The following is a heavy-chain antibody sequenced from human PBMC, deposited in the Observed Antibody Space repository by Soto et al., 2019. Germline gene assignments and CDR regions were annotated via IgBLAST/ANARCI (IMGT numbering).Heavy chain of an antibody. CDR2: ISPYNGNT. D-gene: IGHD2-2*01. Sequence: ASVKVSCKTSGYTFTDYGISWVRQAPGQGLEWMGWISPYNGNTNYAQKLQGRVTMTTDTSASTAYVELRSLRSEDTAVYYCARHDCISSSCYYYYYYGMDVWGQGTTVTVSS. CDR3: ARHDCISSSCYYYYYYGMDV. J-gene: IGHJ6*02. V-gene: IGHV1-18*01. CDR1: GYTFTDYG.